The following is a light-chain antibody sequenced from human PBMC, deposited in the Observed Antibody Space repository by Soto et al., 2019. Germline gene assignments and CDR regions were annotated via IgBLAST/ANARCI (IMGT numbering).Light chain of an antibody. J-gene: IGKJ5*01. CDR2: RTS. CDR3: QQYNNWIT. Sequence: EIVMTPSPATLSVSPCERATLSGRASQSVSSNLAWYQQKPGQAPRLLMFRTSSRATGFPARFSGSGSGTEFTLTISSLQSEDFAVYYCQQYNNWITFGQGTRLEIK. V-gene: IGKV3-15*01. CDR1: QSVSSN.